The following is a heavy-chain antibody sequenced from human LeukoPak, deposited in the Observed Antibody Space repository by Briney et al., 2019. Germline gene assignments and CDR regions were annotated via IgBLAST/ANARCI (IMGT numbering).Heavy chain of an antibody. Sequence: SETLSLTCAVSGYSISSGYYWGWLRQPPGKGLEWIGSIYHGGSTYYNPSLKSRVTISVDTSKNQFSLKLSSVTAADTAVYYCARDEGYGDGAFDIWGQGTMVTVSS. J-gene: IGHJ3*02. CDR1: GYSISSGYY. V-gene: IGHV4-38-2*02. CDR3: ARDEGYGDGAFDI. CDR2: IYHGGST. D-gene: IGHD4-17*01.